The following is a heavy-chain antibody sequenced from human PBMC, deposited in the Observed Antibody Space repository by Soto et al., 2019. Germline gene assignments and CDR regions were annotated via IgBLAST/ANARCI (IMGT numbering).Heavy chain of an antibody. Sequence: EVQLLESGGGLVQPGGSLRLSCVASGLTFSTADLSWVRQPPGKGLEWVSASGGSDLSTHYGDSVKGRFTTSRDSSKNILYLQMDIPAAEDRAVNYGVTHTRNYWGQGTLVTVSS. V-gene: IGHV3-23*01. CDR3: VTHTRNY. J-gene: IGHJ4*02. D-gene: IGHD5-18*01. CDR1: GLTFSTAD. CDR2: SGGSDLST.